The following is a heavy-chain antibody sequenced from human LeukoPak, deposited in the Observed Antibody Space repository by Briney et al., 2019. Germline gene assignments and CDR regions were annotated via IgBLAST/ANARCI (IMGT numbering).Heavy chain of an antibody. Sequence: SETLSLTCTVSGGSISSGGYYWGWIRQPPGRGLEWIGSIYYSGSTYYNPSLKSRVTISVDTSKNQFSLKLSSVTAADTAVYYCASVSSRSAPLDYWGQGTLVTVSS. V-gene: IGHV4-39*01. J-gene: IGHJ4*02. CDR1: GGSISSGGYY. CDR2: IYYSGST. D-gene: IGHD6-13*01. CDR3: ASVSSRSAPLDY.